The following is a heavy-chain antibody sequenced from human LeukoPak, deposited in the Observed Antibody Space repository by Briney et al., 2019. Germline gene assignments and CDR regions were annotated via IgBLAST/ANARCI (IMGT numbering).Heavy chain of an antibody. CDR1: GGSISSYY. J-gene: IGHJ4*02. Sequence: SETLSLTCTVSGGSISSYYWSWIRQPPGKGLECIGYVYYSGSTYYNPSLKSRVTISVDTSMNQFSLKLSSVTAADTAVYYCAREVPYYDFWSGYYYDYWGQGTLVTVSS. D-gene: IGHD3-3*01. CDR2: VYYSGST. CDR3: AREVPYYDFWSGYYYDY. V-gene: IGHV4-59*01.